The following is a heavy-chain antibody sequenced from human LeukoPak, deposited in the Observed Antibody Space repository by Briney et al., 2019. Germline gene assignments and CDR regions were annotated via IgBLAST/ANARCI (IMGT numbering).Heavy chain of an antibody. CDR1: GVSISSDY. D-gene: IGHD1-26*01. Sequence: PSETLSLTCTVPGVSISSDYWSWIRQPPGKGLEWIGYIYFSGSTNYNPSLESRVSMSLDTSKTQFSLKLRSVTAADTAVYYCARYVRNRGTFYLDYWGQGTLVTVSS. CDR3: ARYVRNRGTFYLDY. CDR2: IYFSGST. V-gene: IGHV4-59*01. J-gene: IGHJ4*02.